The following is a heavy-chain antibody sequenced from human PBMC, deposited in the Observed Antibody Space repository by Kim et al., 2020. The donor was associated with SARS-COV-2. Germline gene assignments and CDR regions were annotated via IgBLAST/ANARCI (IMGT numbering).Heavy chain of an antibody. J-gene: IGHJ3*02. Sequence: GGSLRLSCAASGFTFSSYSMNWVRQAPGKGLEWVSYISSSSSTIYYADSVKGRFTISRDNAKNSLYLQMNSLRAEDTAVYYCARDSGGYSGSYWQVGDFDIWGQGTMVTVSS. CDR2: ISSSSSTI. CDR3: ARDSGGYSGSYWQVGDFDI. D-gene: IGHD1-26*01. CDR1: GFTFSSYS. V-gene: IGHV3-48*04.